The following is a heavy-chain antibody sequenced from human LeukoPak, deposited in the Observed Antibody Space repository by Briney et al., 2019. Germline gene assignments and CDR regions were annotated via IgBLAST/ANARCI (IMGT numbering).Heavy chain of an antibody. CDR2: IKSKNDGETT. Sequence: GGSLRLSCAASGFIFNKAWMNWVRQSPGKGPEWVGRIKSKNDGETTDYGAPVKGRFTISRDDSKNTLYLQMNSLKTDDTAIYYCTPVMVEDRGFWGQGTLVTVSS. V-gene: IGHV3-15*01. CDR3: TPVMVEDRGF. CDR1: GFIFNKAW. D-gene: IGHD2-15*01. J-gene: IGHJ4*02.